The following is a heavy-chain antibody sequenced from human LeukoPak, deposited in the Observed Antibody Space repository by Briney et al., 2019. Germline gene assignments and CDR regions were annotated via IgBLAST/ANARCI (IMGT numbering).Heavy chain of an antibody. D-gene: IGHD2-2*01. J-gene: IGHJ4*02. CDR1: GYTFNNYG. Sequence: ASVKVSCKASGYTFNNYGISWVRQAPGQGLEWMGWISAYNGETRYEQNLQGRVTMTTDTSTTTAYMEVRSLRTGDTAVYYCARVPPSAHQLLSSDYWGQGTLVTVSS. CDR2: ISAYNGET. CDR3: ARVPPSAHQLLSSDY. V-gene: IGHV1-18*01.